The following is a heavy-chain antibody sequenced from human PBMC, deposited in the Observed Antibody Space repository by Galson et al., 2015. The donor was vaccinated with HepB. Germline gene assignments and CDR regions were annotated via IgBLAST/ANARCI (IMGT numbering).Heavy chain of an antibody. CDR3: ASLRYDSSGYSY. CDR1: GFTVSSNY. Sequence: SLRLSCAASGFTVSSNYMSWVRQAPGKGLEWVSSISSSSSYIYYADSVKGRFTISRDNAKNSLYLQMNSLRAEDTAVYYCASLRYDSSGYSYWGQGTLVTVSS. D-gene: IGHD3-22*01. V-gene: IGHV3-21*01. J-gene: IGHJ4*02. CDR2: ISSSSSYI.